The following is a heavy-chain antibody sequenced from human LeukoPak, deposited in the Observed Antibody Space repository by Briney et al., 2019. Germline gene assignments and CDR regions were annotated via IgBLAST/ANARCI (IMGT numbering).Heavy chain of an antibody. CDR3: ARVGGGVYRFGEYGYYYYMDV. D-gene: IGHD3-10*01. CDR1: GGSISSYY. J-gene: IGHJ6*03. CDR2: IYTSGST. V-gene: IGHV4-4*07. Sequence: SETLSLTCTVSGGSISSYYWSWIRQPAGKGLEWIGRIYTSGSTNYNPSLKSRVTISVDTSKNQFSLKLSSVTAADTAVYYCARVGGGVYRFGEYGYYYYMDVWGKGTTVTISS.